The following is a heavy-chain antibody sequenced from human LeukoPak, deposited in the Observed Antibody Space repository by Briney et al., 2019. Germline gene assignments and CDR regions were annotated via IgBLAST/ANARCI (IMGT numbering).Heavy chain of an antibody. CDR2: ISAYNGNA. CDR3: ARESVAGTNWYFDL. Sequence: GATVKVSCKASGYTFTSYGISWVRQAPGQGLEWMGWISAYNGNANYAQKLQGRVTMTTDTSTSTAYMELRSLRSDDTAVYYCARESVAGTNWYFDLWGRGTLVTVSS. V-gene: IGHV1-18*01. D-gene: IGHD6-19*01. CDR1: GYTFTSYG. J-gene: IGHJ2*01.